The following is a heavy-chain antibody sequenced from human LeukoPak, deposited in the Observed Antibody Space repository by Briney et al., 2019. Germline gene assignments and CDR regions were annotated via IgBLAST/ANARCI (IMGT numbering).Heavy chain of an antibody. V-gene: IGHV3-30*02. CDR1: GFTFSSYG. Sequence: GGSLRLSCAASGFTFSSYGMHWVRQAPGKGLEWVAFIRYDGSNKYYADSVKGRFTISRDNSKNTPYLQMNSLRAEDTAVYYCARAGGPGAVDYWAREPWSPSPQ. CDR2: IRYDGSNK. J-gene: IGHJ4*02. D-gene: IGHD4/OR15-4a*01. CDR3: ARAGGPGAVDY.